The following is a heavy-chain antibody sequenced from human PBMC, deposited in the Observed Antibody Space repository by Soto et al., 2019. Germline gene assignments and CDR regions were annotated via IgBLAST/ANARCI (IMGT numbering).Heavy chain of an antibody. CDR2: IGAGDGGT. CDR3: ARDLHVDPASFCDS. V-gene: IGHV1-3*01. J-gene: IGHJ5*01. CDR1: GYTFTNYV. Sequence: QVQLEQSGAEVKKPGASVKVSCKASGYTFTNYVIHWVRQAPGQGLEWMGWIGAGDGGTTYSQKFQDRLTITRDTSTSTAHMELSSLRAEDTELYFCARDLHVDPASFCDSWGHGTLVTVSS.